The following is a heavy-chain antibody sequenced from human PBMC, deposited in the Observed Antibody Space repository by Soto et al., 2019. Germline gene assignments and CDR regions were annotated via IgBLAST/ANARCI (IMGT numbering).Heavy chain of an antibody. Sequence: TLSLTCTVSGGSIISSNFYWGWIRQPPGKGLEWIGSVEYGGSTYGNPSLKSRVTISVDTSKNQFSLKLSSVTAADTAVYYCARVATYYDSSGYYRFFDYWGQGTLANVSS. V-gene: IGHV4-39*07. D-gene: IGHD3-22*01. CDR3: ARVATYYDSSGYYRFFDY. J-gene: IGHJ4*02. CDR2: VEYGGST. CDR1: GGSIISSNFY.